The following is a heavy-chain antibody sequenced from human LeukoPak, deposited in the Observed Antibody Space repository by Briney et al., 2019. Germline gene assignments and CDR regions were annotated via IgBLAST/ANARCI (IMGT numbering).Heavy chain of an antibody. V-gene: IGHV4-59*08. CDR1: LDSLIGYF. J-gene: IGHJ4*02. Sequence: SGTLSLTPTLSLDSLIGYFWSCIRQPPGRGVEGIGCFYNSGSTNYNPSHKSRVTISVDTSKSQYSLKLSSVAAADTAVYYCARHAGGYSFDYWGQGTLVTVSS. CDR3: ARHAGGYSFDY. D-gene: IGHD5-18*01. CDR2: FYNSGST.